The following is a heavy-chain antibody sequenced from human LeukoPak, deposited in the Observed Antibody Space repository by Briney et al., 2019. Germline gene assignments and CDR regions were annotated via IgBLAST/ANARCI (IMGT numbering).Heavy chain of an antibody. V-gene: IGHV4-59*01. D-gene: IGHD1-7*01. CDR2: IYYSGST. J-gene: IGHJ3*02. CDR1: GGSISSYY. Sequence: SETLSLTCTVSGGSISSYYWSWIRQPPGKGLEWIGYIYYSGSTNYNPSLKSRVTISVDTSKNQFSLKLSSVTAADTAVYYCARDGNFDDAFAIWGQGTMVTVSS. CDR3: ARDGNFDDAFAI.